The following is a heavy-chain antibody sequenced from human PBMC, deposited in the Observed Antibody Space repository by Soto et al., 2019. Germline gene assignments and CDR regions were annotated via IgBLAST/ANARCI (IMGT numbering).Heavy chain of an antibody. J-gene: IGHJ5*02. CDR1: GGSFSGYY. Sequence: SETLPLSYAVYGGSFSGYYWSWIRQPPGKGLEWIGEINHSGSTNYNPSLKSRVTISVDTSKNQFSLKLSSVTAADTAVYYCARKKGSYGSGSYYHNNNWFDPWGQGTLVTVSS. CDR3: ARKKGSYGSGSYYHNNNWFDP. D-gene: IGHD3-10*01. CDR2: INHSGST. V-gene: IGHV4-34*01.